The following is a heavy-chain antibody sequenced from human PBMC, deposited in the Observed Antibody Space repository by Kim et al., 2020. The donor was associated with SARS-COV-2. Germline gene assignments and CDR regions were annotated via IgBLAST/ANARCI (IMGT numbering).Heavy chain of an antibody. CDR3: ARELGGALGSTGTGKGLDS. Sequence: SETLSLTCTVSGDSLTNNYWTWIRQPPGRGPEWIAYIHNSGWTAYSPSLKGRVTISLDSSKSQFFLRLTSVTAADTATYFCARELGGALGSTGTGKGLDSWGQGTLVTVSS. D-gene: IGHD1-1*01. CDR2: IHNSGWT. J-gene: IGHJ5*01. V-gene: IGHV4-59*13. CDR1: GDSLTNNY.